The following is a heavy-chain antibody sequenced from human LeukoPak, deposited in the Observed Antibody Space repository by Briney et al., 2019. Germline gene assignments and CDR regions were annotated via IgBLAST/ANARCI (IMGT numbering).Heavy chain of an antibody. J-gene: IGHJ4*02. D-gene: IGHD6-13*01. CDR3: ARARGYSYANDY. CDR2: IYYTGRT. V-gene: IGHV4-39*01. Sequence: SETLSLTCTVSGGPIDSGGYYWAWIRQPPGKGLEWIGSIYYTGRTHYNPSFNSRVTISADTSKNQFPLKLSSVTAADTAVYYCARARGYSYANDYWGQGSLVTVSS. CDR1: GGPIDSGGYY.